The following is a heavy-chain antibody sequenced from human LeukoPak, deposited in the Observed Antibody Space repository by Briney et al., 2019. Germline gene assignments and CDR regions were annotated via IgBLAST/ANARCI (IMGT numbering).Heavy chain of an antibody. J-gene: IGHJ6*03. Sequence: GGSLRLSCEASGFTFRTYGMHWVRQAPGKGPEWVALMSYDGTNKDYTDSVKGRFATSRDNSKDTLYLQMNSLRTDDTAVYYCAKDLLRATGNGGYYMDVWGKGTTVTVSS. V-gene: IGHV3-30*18. D-gene: IGHD5-12*01. CDR1: GFTFRTYG. CDR3: AKDLLRATGNGGYYMDV. CDR2: MSYDGTNK.